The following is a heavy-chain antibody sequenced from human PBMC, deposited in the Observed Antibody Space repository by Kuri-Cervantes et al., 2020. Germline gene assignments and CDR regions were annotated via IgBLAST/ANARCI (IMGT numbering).Heavy chain of an antibody. V-gene: IGHV1-24*01. CDR2: FDPEDGET. D-gene: IGHD1-7*01. CDR3: ARSRRVELWKGFDY. J-gene: IGHJ4*02. CDR1: GYTLTELS. Sequence: ASVKVSCKVSGYTLTELSMHWVRQAPGKGLEWMGGFDPEDGETIYAQKLQGRVTMTRNTSISTAYMELSSLRSEDTAVYYCARSRRVELWKGFDYWGQGTLVTVSS.